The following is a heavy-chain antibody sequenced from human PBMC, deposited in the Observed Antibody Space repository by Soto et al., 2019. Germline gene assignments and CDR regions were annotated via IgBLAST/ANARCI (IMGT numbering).Heavy chain of an antibody. CDR3: AREPSWGWFGEDWFDP. CDR1: GFTFSSYW. V-gene: IGHV3-74*01. Sequence: RSLRLSCAASGFTFSSYWMHWVRQAPGKGLVWVSRINSNGSSTSYADSVKGRFTISRDNAKNTLYLQMNSLRAEDTAVYYCAREPSWGWFGEDWFDPWGQGTLVTVSS. D-gene: IGHD3-10*01. J-gene: IGHJ5*02. CDR2: INSNGSST.